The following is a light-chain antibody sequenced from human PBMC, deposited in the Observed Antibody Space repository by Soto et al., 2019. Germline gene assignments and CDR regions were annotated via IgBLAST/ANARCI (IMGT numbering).Light chain of an antibody. J-gene: IGLJ2*01. CDR3: SSFAGAPVV. CDR2: EVT. CDR1: NSDIGEYNY. Sequence: QSVLTQPPSASGSPGQSVTIPCTGTNSDIGEYNYVSWYQQHPGKVPKLLIYEVTNRPPGVPDRFSGSKSGNTASLIVSGLQAEDEADYYCSSFAGAPVVFGRGTKVTVL. V-gene: IGLV2-8*01.